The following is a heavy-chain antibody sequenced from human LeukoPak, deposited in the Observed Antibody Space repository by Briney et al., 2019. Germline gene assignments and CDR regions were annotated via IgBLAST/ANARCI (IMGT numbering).Heavy chain of an antibody. CDR3: ARGRRATGFGNWFDP. CDR2: ISAYNGNT. D-gene: IGHD5-12*01. CDR1: GYTFTSYG. Sequence: ASVKVSCKASGYTFTSYGISWVRPAPGQGLEWMGWISAYNGNTNYAQKLQGRVTMTTDTSTSTAYMELRSLRSDDTAVYYCARGRRATGFGNWFDPWGQGTLVTVSS. V-gene: IGHV1-18*01. J-gene: IGHJ5*02.